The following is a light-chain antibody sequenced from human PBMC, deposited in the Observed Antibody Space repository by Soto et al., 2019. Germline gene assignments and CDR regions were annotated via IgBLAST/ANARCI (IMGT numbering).Light chain of an antibody. CDR2: DVF. V-gene: IGLV2-11*01. Sequence: QSALTQPRSVSASPGQSVTIPCSGSSSDVGGYNLVSWYQQKPGEVPKVIIYDVFKRPSGVPDRFFGSKSGNTATLTISGLQGDDEADFYCCSYAGRFIWLFGGGTQLTVL. CDR1: SSDVGGYNL. J-gene: IGLJ3*02. CDR3: CSYAGRFIWL.